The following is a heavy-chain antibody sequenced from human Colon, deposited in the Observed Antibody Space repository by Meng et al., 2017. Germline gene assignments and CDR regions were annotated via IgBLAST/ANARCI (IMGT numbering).Heavy chain of an antibody. CDR2: IGGGGYDT. V-gene: IGHV3-23*01. CDR3: AKDRESYNSVWDAFDI. J-gene: IGHJ3*02. Sequence: GGSLRLSCVASGFSFKTYAMSWVRQAPGKGREWVSAIGGGGYDTFYADSVKGHFTISRDDSKNTLYLQMNSLRAEDTAVYYCAKDRESYNSVWDAFDIWGQGTMVTVSS. CDR1: GFSFKTYA. D-gene: IGHD1-20*01.